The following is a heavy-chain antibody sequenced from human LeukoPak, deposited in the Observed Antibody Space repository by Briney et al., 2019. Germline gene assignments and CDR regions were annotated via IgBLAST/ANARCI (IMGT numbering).Heavy chain of an antibody. CDR3: ARDDLWFGEFSPDY. V-gene: IGHV1-18*01. CDR2: ISAYNGNT. D-gene: IGHD3-10*01. CDR1: GYTFTSYG. J-gene: IGHJ4*02. Sequence: ASVKVSCKASGYTFTSYGISWVRQAPGQRLEWMGWISAYNGNTNYAQKLRGRVTMTTDTSTSTAYMELRSLRSDDTAVYYCARDDLWFGEFSPDYWGQGTLVTVSS.